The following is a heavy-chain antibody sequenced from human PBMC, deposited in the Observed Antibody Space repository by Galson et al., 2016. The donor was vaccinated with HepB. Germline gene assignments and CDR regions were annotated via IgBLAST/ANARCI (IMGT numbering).Heavy chain of an antibody. Sequence: SVKVSCKASGYSFAGYYIHWVRQAPGLGLEWMGWINPSTGGTNYAPKFEGRVTMTGDTSISTAHLEVNGLTSDDTAVYYCARVPLHCSSTGCYIDFWGQGSLVTVSS. J-gene: IGHJ4*02. CDR3: ARVPLHCSSTGCYIDF. V-gene: IGHV1-2*02. CDR2: INPSTGGT. D-gene: IGHD2-2*02. CDR1: GYSFAGYY.